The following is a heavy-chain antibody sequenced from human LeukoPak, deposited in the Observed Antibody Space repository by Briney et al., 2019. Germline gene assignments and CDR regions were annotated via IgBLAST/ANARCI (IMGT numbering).Heavy chain of an antibody. D-gene: IGHD3-3*01. CDR3: ARALSSAHYTGAFDI. Sequence: SVKVSCKASGGTFGHYGINWVRQAPGQGLEWMGWIMPTFGTANNARSFQGRVTITTGESSNTVYMELSSLTSEDTAMYFCARALSSAHYTGAFDIWGQGTMLTVSS. J-gene: IGHJ3*02. V-gene: IGHV1-69*05. CDR2: IMPTFGTA. CDR1: GGTFGHYG.